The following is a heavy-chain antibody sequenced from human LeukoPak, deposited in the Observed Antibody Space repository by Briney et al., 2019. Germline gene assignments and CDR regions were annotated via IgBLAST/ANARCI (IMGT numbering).Heavy chain of an antibody. Sequence: PSETLSLTCAVYGGSFSGYYLSWIRQSPGKGLEWIGEIDQSGSTSYNPSLKSRVTFSVDTSKNQFSLKLTSVTAADTAVYYCASSNVGILNYWGQGTLVIDSS. CDR1: GGSFSGYY. J-gene: IGHJ4*02. V-gene: IGHV4-34*01. D-gene: IGHD1-1*01. CDR3: ASSNVGILNY. CDR2: IDQSGST.